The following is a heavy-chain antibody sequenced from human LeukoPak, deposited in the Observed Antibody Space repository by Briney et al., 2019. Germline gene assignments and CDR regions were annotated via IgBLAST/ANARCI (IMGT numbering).Heavy chain of an antibody. CDR2: INPNSCGT. J-gene: IGHJ4*02. CDR1: GYTFTGYY. D-gene: IGHD3-3*01. CDR3: ARLLEWSQARDY. Sequence: ASVKVSCKASGYTFTGYYMHWVRQAPGQGLEWMGWINPNSCGTNYAQKFQGRVTMTRDTSISTAYMELSRLRSDDTAVYYCARLLEWSQARDYWGQGTLVTVSS. V-gene: IGHV1-2*02.